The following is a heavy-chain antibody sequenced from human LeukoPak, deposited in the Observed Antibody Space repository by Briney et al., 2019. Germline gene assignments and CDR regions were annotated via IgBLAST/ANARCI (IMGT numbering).Heavy chain of an antibody. V-gene: IGHV1-2*02. CDR1: GYTFTGYY. D-gene: IGHD2-8*01. CDR3: ARAPVKIDGFDY. J-gene: IGHJ4*02. CDR2: INTKSGGT. Sequence: GASVKVSCKASGYTFTGYYMHWVRQAPGQGLEWMGWINTKSGGTNYAQKFQGRVTITRDTSISTAYMELSRLRSDDTAVYYCARAPVKIDGFDYWGQGTLVT.